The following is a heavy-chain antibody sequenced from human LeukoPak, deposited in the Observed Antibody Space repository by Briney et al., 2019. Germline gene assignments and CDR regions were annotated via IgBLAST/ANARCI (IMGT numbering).Heavy chain of an antibody. J-gene: IGHJ3*02. CDR3: ARGWSYYYDSGSYAHAFDI. Sequence: ASVKVSCTASGYTFTSYDINWVRQATGQGLEWMGWMNPNSGNTGYAQKFQGRVTTTRNTSISTAYMELSSLRSEDTAVYYCARGWSYYYDSGSYAHAFDIWGQGTMVTVSS. CDR2: MNPNSGNT. D-gene: IGHD3-10*01. V-gene: IGHV1-8*01. CDR1: GYTFTSYD.